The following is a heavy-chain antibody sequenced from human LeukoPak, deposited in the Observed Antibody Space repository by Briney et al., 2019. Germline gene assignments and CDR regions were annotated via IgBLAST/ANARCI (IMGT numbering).Heavy chain of an antibody. D-gene: IGHD1-1*01. V-gene: IGHV4-4*02. Sequence: SGTLSLTCAVSGGSISNFNWWAWVRQPPGKGLEWIGEIYHSGTTNYNPSFESRVSISIDKSQSQFSLNLWSVTAADTAIYYCARTLHPPNLNWYFDCWGQGILVTVSS. J-gene: IGHJ4*02. CDR2: IYHSGTT. CDR1: GGSISNFNW. CDR3: ARTLHPPNLNWYFDC.